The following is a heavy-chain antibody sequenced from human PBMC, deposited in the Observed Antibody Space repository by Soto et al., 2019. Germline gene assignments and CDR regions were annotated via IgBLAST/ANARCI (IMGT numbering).Heavy chain of an antibody. CDR3: AKDAYDYIWGSYRKGYYFDY. D-gene: IGHD3-16*02. CDR2: ISWNSGSI. V-gene: IGHV3-9*01. J-gene: IGHJ4*02. CDR1: GFTFDDYA. Sequence: GGSLRLSCAASGFTFDDYAMHWVRQAPGKGLEWVSGISWNSGSIGYADSVKGRFTISRDNAKNSLYLQMNSLRAEDTALYYCAKDAYDYIWGSYRKGYYFDYWGQGTLVTVSS.